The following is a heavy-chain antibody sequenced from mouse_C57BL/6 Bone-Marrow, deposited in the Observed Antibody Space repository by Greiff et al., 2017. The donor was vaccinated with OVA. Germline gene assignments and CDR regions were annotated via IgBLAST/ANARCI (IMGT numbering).Heavy chain of an antibody. CDR3: ARVGNLLDY. V-gene: IGHV1-59*01. Sequence: VQLKQPGAELVRPGTSVKLSCKASGYTFTSYWMHWVKQRPGQGLVWIGVIDPSDSYTNYNQKFKGKATLTVDTSSSTAYLQLSSLASEDSAVYYCARVGNLLDYWGQGTTLTVSS. D-gene: IGHD2-1*01. J-gene: IGHJ2*01. CDR2: IDPSDSYT. CDR1: GYTFTSYW.